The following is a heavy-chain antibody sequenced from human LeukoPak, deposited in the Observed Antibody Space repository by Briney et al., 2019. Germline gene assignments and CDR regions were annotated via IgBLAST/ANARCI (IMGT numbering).Heavy chain of an antibody. V-gene: IGHV4-38-2*02. CDR3: AREKFNYDLLHYFDY. D-gene: IGHD3-16*01. Sequence: KPSETLSLTCAVSGYSISSGYYWGWIRQPPGKGLEWIGSIYHSGSTYYNPSLKSRVTISVDTSKNQFSLKLSSVTAADTAAYYCAREKFNYDLLHYFDYWGQGTLVTVSS. CDR2: IYHSGST. CDR1: GYSISSGYY. J-gene: IGHJ4*02.